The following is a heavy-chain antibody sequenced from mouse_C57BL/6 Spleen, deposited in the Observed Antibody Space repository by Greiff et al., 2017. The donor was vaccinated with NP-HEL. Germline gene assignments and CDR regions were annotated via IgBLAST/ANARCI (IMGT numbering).Heavy chain of an antibody. J-gene: IGHJ2*01. D-gene: IGHD1-1*01. CDR3: TRALYYYGSSSLFDY. CDR1: GFTFSSYA. CDR2: ISSGGDYI. Sequence: DVMLVESGEGLVKPGGSLKLSCAASGFTFSSYAMSWVHQTPEKRLEWVAYISSGGDYIYYADTVKGRFTISRDNARNTLYLQMSSLKSEDTAMYYCTRALYYYGSSSLFDYWGQGTTLTVSS. V-gene: IGHV5-9-1*02.